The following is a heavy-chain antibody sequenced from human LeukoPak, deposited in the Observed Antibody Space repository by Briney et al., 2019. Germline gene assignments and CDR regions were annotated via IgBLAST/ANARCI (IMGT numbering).Heavy chain of an antibody. CDR1: GFSFSSYW. J-gene: IGHJ3*02. Sequence: GGSLRLSCAASGFSFSSYWMAWVRQAPGKGLEWVANIKQDGSEKYYVDSVKGRLTISRDNAKNSLYLQMNSLRADDTAVFYRVRHQDSYGYALDIWGQGTVVTVSS. D-gene: IGHD5-18*01. V-gene: IGHV3-7*01. CDR2: IKQDGSEK. CDR3: VRHQDSYGYALDI.